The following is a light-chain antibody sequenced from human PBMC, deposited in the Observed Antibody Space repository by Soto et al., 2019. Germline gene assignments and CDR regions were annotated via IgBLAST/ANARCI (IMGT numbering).Light chain of an antibody. Sequence: DLVMTQSTLSLPVTPGEPASISCRSSQSLLYINGYNYLDWYLQKPGQSPQLLIYLGSNRASGVPDRFSGRRSGTDFTLKIRGVEAEEGAVYYCMHPLPTSFTFGPGTKGDL. J-gene: IGKJ3*01. CDR1: QSLLYINGYNY. V-gene: IGKV2-28*01. CDR2: LGS. CDR3: MHPLPTSFT.